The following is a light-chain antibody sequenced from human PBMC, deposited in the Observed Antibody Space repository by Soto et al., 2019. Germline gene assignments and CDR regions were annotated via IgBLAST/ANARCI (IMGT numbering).Light chain of an antibody. Sequence: DIQMTQSPSSLSASVGDRVTITCRASQGISSYLAWYQQKPGKVPKILIYAASTLQSGVPSRFSGSGSGTDFTLTISSLQPEDVAPYYCQKYNSAPWTFGQGTKVEIK. CDR2: AAS. CDR1: QGISSY. V-gene: IGKV1-27*01. CDR3: QKYNSAPWT. J-gene: IGKJ1*01.